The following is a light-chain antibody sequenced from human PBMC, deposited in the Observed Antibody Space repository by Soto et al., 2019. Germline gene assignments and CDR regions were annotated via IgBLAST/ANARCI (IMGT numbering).Light chain of an antibody. CDR3: QQYNNWPPIT. Sequence: EIVLTQFPATLSLSPGDGAALSCRASQSVSSYLAWYQQKPGQAPRLLIYGTSTRATGIPGRFSGSGSGTEFTLTISSLQSEDFAVYYCQQYNNWPPITFGQGKRLEI. V-gene: IGKV3-15*01. J-gene: IGKJ5*01. CDR1: QSVSSY. CDR2: GTS.